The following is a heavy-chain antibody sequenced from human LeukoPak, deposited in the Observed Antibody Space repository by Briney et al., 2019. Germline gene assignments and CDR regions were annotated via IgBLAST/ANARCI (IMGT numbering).Heavy chain of an antibody. J-gene: IGHJ4*02. Sequence: GGSLRLSCAASGFTFSSYAMHWVRQAPGKGLEWVAVISYDGSNKYYADSVKGRFTISRDNSKNTLYLQMNSLRAEDTAVYYCARDVAAYDYWGQGTLVTVSS. CDR3: ARDVAAYDY. CDR1: GFTFSSYA. V-gene: IGHV3-30*01. CDR2: ISYDGSNK. D-gene: IGHD6-13*01.